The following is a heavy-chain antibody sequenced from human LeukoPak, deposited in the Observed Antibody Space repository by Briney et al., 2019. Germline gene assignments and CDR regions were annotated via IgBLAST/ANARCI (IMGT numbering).Heavy chain of an antibody. V-gene: IGHV4-38-2*01. CDR1: GYSISSGYY. Sequence: PSETLSLTCAVSGYSISSGYYWGWIRQPPGKGLKWIGSIYHSGSTYYNPSLKSRVTISVDMSKNQFSLKLRSVTAADTAVYYCARHTPPGSSSAFDIWGQGTTVTVSS. D-gene: IGHD6-6*01. CDR3: ARHTPPGSSSAFDI. J-gene: IGHJ3*02. CDR2: IYHSGST.